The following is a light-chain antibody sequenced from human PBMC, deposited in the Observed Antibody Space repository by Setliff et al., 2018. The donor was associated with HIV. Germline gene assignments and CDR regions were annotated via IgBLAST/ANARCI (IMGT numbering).Light chain of an antibody. CDR3: QSYDSSLSGYV. CDR1: SSNIGAGFD. J-gene: IGLJ1*01. CDR2: VNT. Sequence: QSALTQPPSVSGAPGQRVTTSCTGNSSNIGAGFDVHWYQQLPGTAPKVLIFVNTKRPSGVSDRFSGSKSGASASLAITGLQAEDEGDYYCQSYDSSLSGYVFGGGTKVTVL. V-gene: IGLV1-40*03.